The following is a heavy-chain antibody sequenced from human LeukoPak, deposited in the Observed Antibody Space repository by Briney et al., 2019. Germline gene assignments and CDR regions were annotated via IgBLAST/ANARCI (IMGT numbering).Heavy chain of an antibody. J-gene: IGHJ4*02. Sequence: PGGSLRLSCAASGFTFSSYAMSWVRQAPGKGLEWVSAISGSGGSTYYADSVKGRFTISRDNSKNTLYLQMNNLRAEDTAVFYCAKDFEQNRYISSWLDYWGQGALVTVSS. CDR2: ISGSGGST. CDR1: GFTFSSYA. V-gene: IGHV3-23*01. CDR3: AKDFEQNRYISSWLDY. D-gene: IGHD6-13*01.